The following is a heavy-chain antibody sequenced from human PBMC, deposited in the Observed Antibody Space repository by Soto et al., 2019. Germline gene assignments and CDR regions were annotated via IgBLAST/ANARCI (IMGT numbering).Heavy chain of an antibody. Sequence: GGSLRLSCEASGFTFSSYTMNWVRRAPGKGLEWVATIGGSGDGTYYGDSVKGRFTISGDNSKNTLYLQMNSLRAEDTAVYYCAKDPEWELPKYYFDYWGQGTLVTVSS. CDR3: AKDPEWELPKYYFDY. J-gene: IGHJ4*02. CDR1: GFTFSSYT. V-gene: IGHV3-23*01. D-gene: IGHD1-26*01. CDR2: IGGSGDGT.